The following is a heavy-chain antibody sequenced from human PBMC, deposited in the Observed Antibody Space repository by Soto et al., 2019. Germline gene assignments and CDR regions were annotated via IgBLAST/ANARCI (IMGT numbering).Heavy chain of an antibody. CDR2: ISYDGSNK. CDR3: AKDVGGYFYGTNYFDY. Sequence: QVQLVESGGGVVQPGRSLRLSCAASGFTFSSYGMHWVRQAPGKGLEWVAVISYDGSNKYYTDSVKGRFTISRDNSKNTLYLQMNSLRAEDTAVYYCAKDVGGYFYGTNYFDYWGQGTLVTVSS. V-gene: IGHV3-30*18. CDR1: GFTFSSYG. D-gene: IGHD5-18*01. J-gene: IGHJ4*02.